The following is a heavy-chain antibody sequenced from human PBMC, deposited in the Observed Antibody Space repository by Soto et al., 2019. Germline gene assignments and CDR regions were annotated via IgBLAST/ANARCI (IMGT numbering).Heavy chain of an antibody. CDR3: THILRNAFDI. V-gene: IGHV3-15*01. CDR1: GFTFRDAW. J-gene: IGHJ3*02. CDR2: IQSKSDGGTA. Sequence: PGGSLRLSCVASGFTFRDAWMSWVRQAPGKGLEWVGRIQSKSDGGTADYAAPVRGRFTVSRDDSKGTLYLHMNSLKTEDTAVYYCTHILRNAFDIWGQGTMVTVS. D-gene: IGHD2-2*02.